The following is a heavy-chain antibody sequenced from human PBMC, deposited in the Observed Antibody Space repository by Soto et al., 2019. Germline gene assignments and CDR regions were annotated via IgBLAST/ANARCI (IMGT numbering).Heavy chain of an antibody. Sequence: EVQLVESGGGLVQPGGSLRLSCAASGFTFSSYSMNWVRQAPGKGLEWVSYISSSSSTIYYADSVKGRFTISRDNATNALYLQMNSLRDEDTAVYYCARAGGYSSGWYPGDYYYYGMDVWGQGTTVTVSS. V-gene: IGHV3-48*02. J-gene: IGHJ6*02. CDR3: ARAGGYSSGWYPGDYYYYGMDV. CDR1: GFTFSSYS. D-gene: IGHD6-19*01. CDR2: ISSSSSTI.